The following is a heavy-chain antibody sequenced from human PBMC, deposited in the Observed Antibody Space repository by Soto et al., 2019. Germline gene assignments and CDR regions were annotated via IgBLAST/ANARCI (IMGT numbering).Heavy chain of an antibody. Sequence: SETLSLTCTVSGGSISNYYWTWIRQPPGKGLEWIGYISYTGSTNYNPSLKSRVTISVDTSKNQFSLKLSSVTAADTAVYYCAREYCSGGGCYSFFDYWGQGTLVTVSS. V-gene: IGHV4-59*01. J-gene: IGHJ4*02. CDR1: GGSISNYY. CDR2: ISYTGST. D-gene: IGHD2-15*01. CDR3: AREYCSGGGCYSFFDY.